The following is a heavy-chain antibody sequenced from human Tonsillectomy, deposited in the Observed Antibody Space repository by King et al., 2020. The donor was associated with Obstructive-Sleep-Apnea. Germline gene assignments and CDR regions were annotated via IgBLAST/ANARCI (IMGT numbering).Heavy chain of an antibody. Sequence: VQLVESGGGLVQPGRSLRLSCAASGFHFDYYAMHWVRQAPGKGLEWVSGISWKSGSIGYADSVKGRLTISRDNAKNSLYLQMNSLRPEETALYYCAKASGAVAGLGYFDLWGRGTLVTVSS. CDR3: AKASGAVAGLGYFDL. CDR2: ISWKSGSI. V-gene: IGHV3-9*01. CDR1: GFHFDYYA. J-gene: IGHJ2*01. D-gene: IGHD6-19*01.